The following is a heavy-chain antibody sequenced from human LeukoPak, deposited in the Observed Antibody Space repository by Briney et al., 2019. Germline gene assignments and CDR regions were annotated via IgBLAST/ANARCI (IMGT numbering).Heavy chain of an antibody. V-gene: IGHV3-53*01. CDR1: GFTVSSDS. CDR3: AVIGGGP. Sequence: GGSLRLSCAASGFTVSSDSMSWVRQAPGKGLEWVSVIYTGGNTYYADSVKGRFTISRDNSKNTLYLQMNSLRAEDTAVYYCAVIGGGPWGQGTLVTVSS. CDR2: IYTGGNT. D-gene: IGHD3-22*01. J-gene: IGHJ5*02.